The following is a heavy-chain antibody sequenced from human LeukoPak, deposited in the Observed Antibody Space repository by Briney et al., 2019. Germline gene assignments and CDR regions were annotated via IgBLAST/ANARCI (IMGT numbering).Heavy chain of an antibody. Sequence: GGSLRLSCAASGFTFSDYWMHGVRQAPGKGLVWVSRISSDGSSTSYADSVKGRFTVSRDNAKNTLYLQMNSLRAEDTAVYYCARGVSEYYYDSSGYYTGSYDPWGQGTLVTVSS. V-gene: IGHV3-74*01. D-gene: IGHD3-22*01. CDR1: GFTFSDYW. J-gene: IGHJ5*02. CDR2: ISSDGSST. CDR3: ARGVSEYYYDSSGYYTGSYDP.